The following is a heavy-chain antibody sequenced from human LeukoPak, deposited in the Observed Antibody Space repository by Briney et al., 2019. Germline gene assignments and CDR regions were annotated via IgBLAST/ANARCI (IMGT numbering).Heavy chain of an antibody. CDR1: GFTFSSYA. D-gene: IGHD2-2*01. CDR3: AKAQPIGYCSSTSCSGFDY. V-gene: IGHV3-23*01. CDR2: ISGSGGST. Sequence: GGSLRLSCAASGFTFSSYAMSWVRQAPGKGLEWVSAISGSGGSTYYADSVKGRFTISRDNSKNTLYLQMKSLRAEDTAVYYCAKAQPIGYCSSTSCSGFDYWGQGTLVTVSS. J-gene: IGHJ4*02.